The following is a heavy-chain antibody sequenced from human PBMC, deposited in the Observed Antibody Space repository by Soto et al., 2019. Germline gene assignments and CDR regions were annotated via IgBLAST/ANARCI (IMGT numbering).Heavy chain of an antibody. D-gene: IGHD2-2*01. CDR3: ARDSESVGYQPLLPTDY. J-gene: IGHJ4*02. Sequence: QVQLVESGGGVVQPGRSLRLSCAASGFTFSSYAMHWVRQAPGKGLEWVAVISYDGSNKYYADSVKGRFTISRDNSKNTLYLQMNGLRAEDTAVYYCARDSESVGYQPLLPTDYWGQGTLVTVSS. CDR1: GFTFSSYA. CDR2: ISYDGSNK. V-gene: IGHV3-30-3*01.